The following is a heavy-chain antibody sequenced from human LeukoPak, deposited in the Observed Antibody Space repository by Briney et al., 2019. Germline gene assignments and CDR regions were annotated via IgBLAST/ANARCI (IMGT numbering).Heavy chain of an antibody. D-gene: IGHD3-10*01. J-gene: IGHJ3*01. CDR1: GYSISSGYH. CDR2: IYHSGST. CDR3: ARGMWFDTLFSAFDV. Sequence: SETLSLTCTVSGYSISSGYHWGWIRQPPGKGLEWIGSIYHSGSTYYNPSLKSRVTISVDTSKNQFSLKLSSVAAADTALYYCARGMWFDTLFSAFDVWGQGTMVSVSS. V-gene: IGHV4-38-2*02.